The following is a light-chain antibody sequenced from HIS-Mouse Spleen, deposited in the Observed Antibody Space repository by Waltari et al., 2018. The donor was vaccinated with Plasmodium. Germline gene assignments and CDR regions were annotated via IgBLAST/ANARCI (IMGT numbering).Light chain of an antibody. CDR2: GAS. CDR1: QSVSSSY. Sequence: EIVLTQSPGTLSLSPGERATLSCRASQSVSSSYLARYQHKPGQAPRLLILGASSRATGIPDRFRGSGSGTDFTLTISRLEPEDFAVYYCQQYGSSPITFGQGTRLEIK. CDR3: QQYGSSPIT. V-gene: IGKV3-20*01. J-gene: IGKJ5*01.